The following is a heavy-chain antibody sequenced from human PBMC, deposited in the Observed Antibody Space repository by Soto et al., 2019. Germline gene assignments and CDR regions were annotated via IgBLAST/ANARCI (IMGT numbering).Heavy chain of an antibody. D-gene: IGHD1-7*01. J-gene: IGHJ5*02. Sequence: SETLSLTCAVYGGSFSGYYWTWIRRPLGKGLEWIGEINHSGSTNYTPSLKSRVTISVDTSKNQFSLKLSSVTAADTAVYYCARELDLRQWSRFDPWGQGTLVTVSS. CDR3: ARELDLRQWSRFDP. V-gene: IGHV4-34*01. CDR2: INHSGST. CDR1: GGSFSGYY.